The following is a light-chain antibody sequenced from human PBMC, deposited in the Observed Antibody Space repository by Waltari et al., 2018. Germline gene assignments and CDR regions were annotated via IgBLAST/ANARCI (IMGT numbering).Light chain of an antibody. CDR2: DAS. Sequence: DVQMTQSPSPLSASVGDRVIITCQASQDIYTYLNWYQQKPGTAPKLLIYDASSLEEGVSSRFSGSGSGTDFSLTISSLRPEDIATYYCQHYHNLPPFTFGPGTKVDL. CDR1: QDIYTY. J-gene: IGKJ3*01. CDR3: QHYHNLPPFT. V-gene: IGKV1-33*01.